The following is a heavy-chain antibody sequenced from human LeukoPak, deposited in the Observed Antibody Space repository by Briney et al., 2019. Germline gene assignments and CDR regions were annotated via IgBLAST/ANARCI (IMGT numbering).Heavy chain of an antibody. J-gene: IGHJ5*02. CDR2: ISAYNGNT. D-gene: IGHD6-13*01. Sequence: GASVKVSCKASGYTFTSYGISWVRQAPGQGLEWMGWISAYNGNTNYAQKLQGRVTMTTDTSTSTAYMELRSLRSDDTAVYYCARDSESAAGTDYWFDPWGQGTLVTVSS. V-gene: IGHV1-18*01. CDR1: GYTFTSYG. CDR3: ARDSESAAGTDYWFDP.